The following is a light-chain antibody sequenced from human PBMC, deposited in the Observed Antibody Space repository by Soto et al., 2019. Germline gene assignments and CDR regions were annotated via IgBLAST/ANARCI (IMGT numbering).Light chain of an antibody. CDR1: QDISNY. Sequence: DIQMTQSPSSLSASVGDRVTITCRASQDISNYLACFQQTVPNVLIYVASTLQSGVPSRFSGCGSGTDFTLTITGLQPEDVATYYCQHYDNLPITFGQGTRLEIK. J-gene: IGKJ5*01. CDR2: VAS. CDR3: QHYDNLPIT. V-gene: IGKV1-27*01.